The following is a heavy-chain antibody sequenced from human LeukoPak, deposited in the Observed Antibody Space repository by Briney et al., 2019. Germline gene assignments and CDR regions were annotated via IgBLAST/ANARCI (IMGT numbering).Heavy chain of an antibody. CDR3: ARAAGDYDILTGYPYWYFDL. J-gene: IGHJ2*01. D-gene: IGHD3-9*01. CDR1: GGSISSYY. Sequence: PSETLSLTCTVSGGSISSYYWSWIRQPAGKGLEWIGRIYTSGSTNYNPSLKSRVTMSVDTSKNQFSLKLSSVTAADTAVYYCARAAGDYDILTGYPYWYFDLWGRGTLVTVSS. CDR2: IYTSGST. V-gene: IGHV4-4*07.